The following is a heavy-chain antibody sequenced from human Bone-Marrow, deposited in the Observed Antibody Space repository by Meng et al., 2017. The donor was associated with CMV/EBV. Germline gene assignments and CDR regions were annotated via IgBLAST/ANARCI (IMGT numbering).Heavy chain of an antibody. J-gene: IGHJ6*02. Sequence: GGSLRLSCAASGFTFSNAWMSWVRQAPGKGLEWVGRIKSKTDGGTTDYAAPVKGRFTISRDDSKNTLYLQMNSLKTEDTAVYYCTTHYDFWSGYWAWYYYYGMDVWGQGTTVTVSS. D-gene: IGHD3-3*01. CDR1: GFTFSNAW. CDR2: IKSKTDGGTT. CDR3: TTHYDFWSGYWAWYYYYGMDV. V-gene: IGHV3-15*01.